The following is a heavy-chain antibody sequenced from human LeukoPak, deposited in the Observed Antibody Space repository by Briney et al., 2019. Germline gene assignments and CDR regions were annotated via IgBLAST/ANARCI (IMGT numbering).Heavy chain of an antibody. J-gene: IGHJ4*02. Sequence: GGSLRLSCAASGFTFSTYHMNWVRQAPGKGLEWVSSISTSSSYIYYADAVKGRFTISRDNAKNSLYLQINSLRAEDTAVYYCARVGLDRRGYSGYEAFDYWGQGTLVTVSS. CDR1: GFTFSTYH. CDR2: ISTSSSYI. D-gene: IGHD5-12*01. V-gene: IGHV3-21*01. CDR3: ARVGLDRRGYSGYEAFDY.